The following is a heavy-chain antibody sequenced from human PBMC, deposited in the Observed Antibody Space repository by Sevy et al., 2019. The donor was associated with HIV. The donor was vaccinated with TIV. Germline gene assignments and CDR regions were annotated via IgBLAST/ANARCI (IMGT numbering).Heavy chain of an antibody. CDR1: GFTLGDYA. D-gene: IGHD5-18*01. V-gene: IGHV3-49*04. CDR2: MRSKAFAGTT. CDR3: IRSRLLGYTAMVPDY. Sequence: GGSLRLSCTTSGFTLGDYAMSWVRQAPGKGLEWVGFMRSKAFAGTTEDAASVKGRFTISTDDSKASAHLQMNSLRTEDTGVYYCIRSRLLGYTAMVPDYWGQGTLVIISS. J-gene: IGHJ4*02.